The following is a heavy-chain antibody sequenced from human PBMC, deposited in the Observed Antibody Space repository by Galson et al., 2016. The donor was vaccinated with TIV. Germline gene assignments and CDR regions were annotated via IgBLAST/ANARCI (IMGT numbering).Heavy chain of an antibody. CDR1: GFTFSNAW. D-gene: IGHD2-2*01. Sequence: SLRLSCAASGFTFSNAWMTWVRQAPGRGLEWVGRIKSKSDGATTAYAAPVKGRFSISRDDSKDTVYLQMNNLKTEDTALYFCTTDLGYCLTTSCSLGLDYWGQGTLVTVPS. CDR2: IKSKSDGATT. J-gene: IGHJ4*02. V-gene: IGHV3-15*01. CDR3: TTDLGYCLTTSCSLGLDY.